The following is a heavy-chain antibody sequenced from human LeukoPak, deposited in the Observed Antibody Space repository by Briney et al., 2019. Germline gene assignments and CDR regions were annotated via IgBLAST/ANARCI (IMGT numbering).Heavy chain of an antibody. J-gene: IGHJ3*02. Sequence: GRSLRLSCAASGFTFSSYAMHWVRQAPGKGLEWVAVISYDGSNKYYADSVKGRFTISRDHSKNTLYLQMNTLRAEDTAVYYCARFGGYSDSAFDIWGQGTMVTVSS. CDR2: ISYDGSNK. CDR1: GFTFSSYA. V-gene: IGHV3-30-3*01. D-gene: IGHD3-22*01. CDR3: ARFGGYSDSAFDI.